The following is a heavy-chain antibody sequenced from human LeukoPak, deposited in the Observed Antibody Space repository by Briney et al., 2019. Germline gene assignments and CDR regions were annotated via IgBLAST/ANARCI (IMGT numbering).Heavy chain of an antibody. V-gene: IGHV3-23*01. D-gene: IGHD3-10*01. CDR1: GFTFNNYA. CDR2: ISGSSAGI. CDR3: AKDLIFTMVRGVKELDY. J-gene: IGHJ4*02. Sequence: QPGGSLRLSCAASGFTFNNYAMGWVRQAPGKGLEWVSVISGSSAGIKYADSVKGRFTISRDNSKNTLYLQMNNLRAEDTAVYYCAKDLIFTMVRGVKELDYWGQGTLVTVSS.